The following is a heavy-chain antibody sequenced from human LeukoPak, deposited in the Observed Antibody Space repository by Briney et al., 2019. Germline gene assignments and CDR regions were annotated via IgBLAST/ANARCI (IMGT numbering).Heavy chain of an antibody. J-gene: IGHJ4*02. D-gene: IGHD3-3*01. CDR2: IYYSGST. Sequence: SETLSLTCTVSGGSISSYYWSWIRHPPGKGLEWIGYIYYSGSTNYNPSLKSRVTISVDTSKNQFSLKLSSVTAADTAVYYCARISTIFGGAGKDYWGQGTLVTVSS. CDR3: ARISTIFGGAGKDY. CDR1: GGSISSYY. V-gene: IGHV4-59*01.